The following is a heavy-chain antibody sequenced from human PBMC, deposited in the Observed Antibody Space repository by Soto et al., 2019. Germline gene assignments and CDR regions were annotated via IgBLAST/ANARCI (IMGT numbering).Heavy chain of an antibody. CDR3: ASPHYYDSSGFDY. Sequence: WGSVRLSCAASGFTFSSYSMNWVRQAPGKGLEWVSSISSSSSYIYYADSVKGRFTISRDNAKNSLYLQMNSLRAEDTAVYYCASPHYYDSSGFDYWGQGTLVTVSS. CDR2: ISSSSSYI. D-gene: IGHD3-22*01. V-gene: IGHV3-21*01. CDR1: GFTFSSYS. J-gene: IGHJ4*02.